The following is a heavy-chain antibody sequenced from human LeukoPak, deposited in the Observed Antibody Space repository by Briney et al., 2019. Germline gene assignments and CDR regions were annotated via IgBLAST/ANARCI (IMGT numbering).Heavy chain of an antibody. D-gene: IGHD3-10*01. V-gene: IGHV4-39*07. CDR1: GGSIRSSSYY. Sequence: SETLSLTCTVSGGSIRSSSYYWGWIRQPPGKGLEWIGSIYYSGRTYYNPSLKSRVTISVDTSKNQFSLKLSSVTAADTAVYYCARGRGALGYMDVWGKGTTVTVSS. CDR2: IYYSGRT. J-gene: IGHJ6*03. CDR3: ARGRGALGYMDV.